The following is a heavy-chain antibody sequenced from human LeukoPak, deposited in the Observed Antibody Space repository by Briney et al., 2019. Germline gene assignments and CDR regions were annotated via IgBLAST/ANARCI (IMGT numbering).Heavy chain of an antibody. V-gene: IGHV4-34*01. CDR1: GGSFSGYY. Sequence: LSETLSLTCAVYGGSFSGYYWSWIRQPPGKGLEWIGEINHSGSTNYNPSLKSRVTISVDTSKNQFSLKLSSVTAADTAVYYCARGRAQLRFLEWLSRGYYYYYGMDVWGQGTTVTVSS. CDR2: INHSGST. J-gene: IGHJ6*02. CDR3: ARGRAQLRFLEWLSRGYYYYYGMDV. D-gene: IGHD3-3*01.